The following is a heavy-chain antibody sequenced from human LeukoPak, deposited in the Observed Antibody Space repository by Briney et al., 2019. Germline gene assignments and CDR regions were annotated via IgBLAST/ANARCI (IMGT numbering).Heavy chain of an antibody. CDR3: AREVWLLWFGSYYYYYMDV. J-gene: IGHJ6*03. CDR1: GFTFSSYS. V-gene: IGHV4-39*07. Sequence: GSLRLSCAASGFTFSSYSMNWVRQPPGKGLEWIGSIYYSGSTYYNPSLKSRVTISVDTSKNQFSLKLSSVTAADTAVYYCAREVWLLWFGSYYYYYMDVWGKGTTVTVSS. CDR2: IYYSGST. D-gene: IGHD3-10*01.